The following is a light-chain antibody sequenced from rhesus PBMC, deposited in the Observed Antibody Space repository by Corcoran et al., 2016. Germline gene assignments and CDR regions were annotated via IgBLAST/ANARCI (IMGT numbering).Light chain of an antibody. Sequence: DIQMTQSPSSLSASVGDRVTITCRASENVNNYLHWYQQKPGKAPKLLIYKASTLQSGVPSRFIGSGSGTDFTLTISSLQPEEFATYYCQHSYGTPYSFGQGTKVEIK. CDR1: ENVNNY. CDR2: KAS. J-gene: IGKJ2*01. CDR3: QHSYGTPYS. V-gene: IGKV1-74*01.